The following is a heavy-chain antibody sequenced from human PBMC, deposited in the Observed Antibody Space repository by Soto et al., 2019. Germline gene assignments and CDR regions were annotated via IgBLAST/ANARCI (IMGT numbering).Heavy chain of an antibody. D-gene: IGHD2-21*01. CDR1: GFTFSSDA. CDR2: ISGSGGST. J-gene: IGHJ6*02. Sequence: GGSLRLSCAASGFTFSSDAMSWVRQAPGKGLEWVSAISGSGGSTYYADSVKGRFTISRDNSKNTLYLQMNSLRAEDTAVYYCAKRVRTSDYYYYGMDVWGQGTTVTVSS. V-gene: IGHV3-23*01. CDR3: AKRVRTSDYYYYGMDV.